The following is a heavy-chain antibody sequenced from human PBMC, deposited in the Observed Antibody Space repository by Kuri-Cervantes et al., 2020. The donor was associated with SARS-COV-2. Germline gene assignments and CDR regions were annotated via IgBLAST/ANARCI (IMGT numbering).Heavy chain of an antibody. J-gene: IGHJ6*02. Sequence: GESLKISCAASGFTFSSYGMHWVRQAPGKGLEWVAFIRYDGSNKYYADSVKGRFTISRDNSKNTLYLQMNSLRTEDTALYYCAKDEVGWVDWELDYYHYGMDVWGQGAAVTVSS. CDR2: IRYDGSNK. CDR1: GFTFSSYG. V-gene: IGHV3-30*02. D-gene: IGHD1-26*01. CDR3: AKDEVGWVDWELDYYHYGMDV.